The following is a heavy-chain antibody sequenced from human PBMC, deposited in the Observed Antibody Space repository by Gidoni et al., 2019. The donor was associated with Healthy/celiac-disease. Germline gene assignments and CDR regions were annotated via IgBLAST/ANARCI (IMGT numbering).Heavy chain of an antibody. V-gene: IGHV4-30-4*01. CDR2: IYYSGST. D-gene: IGHD4-17*01. CDR1: GCSISSGDYY. J-gene: IGHJ4*02. CDR3: ARSMTTVTLFDY. Sequence: QVQLQESGPGLVKPSQTLSLTCTVSGCSISSGDYYWSWIRQPPGKGLEWIGYIYYSGSTYYNPSLKSRVTISVDTSKNQFSLKLSAVTAADTAVYYCARSMTTVTLFDYWGQGTLVTVSS.